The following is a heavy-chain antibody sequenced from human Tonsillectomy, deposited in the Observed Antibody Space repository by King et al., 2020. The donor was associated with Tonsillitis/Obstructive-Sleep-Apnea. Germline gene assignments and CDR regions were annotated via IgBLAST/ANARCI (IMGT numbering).Heavy chain of an antibody. CDR3: AHSDSASRPEHDYGSDYYPYYFDY. V-gene: IGHV2-5*02. CDR1: GFSLSTSGVG. Sequence: TLKESGPTLVKPPQTLTLTCTFSGFSLSTSGVGVGWIRQPPGKALEWLALIYWDDDKRYSPSLKSRLTITKDTSKNQVVLTMTNMDPVDTATYYCAHSDSASRPEHDYGSDYYPYYFDYWGQGTLVTVSS. J-gene: IGHJ4*02. D-gene: IGHD3-3*01. CDR2: IYWDDDK.